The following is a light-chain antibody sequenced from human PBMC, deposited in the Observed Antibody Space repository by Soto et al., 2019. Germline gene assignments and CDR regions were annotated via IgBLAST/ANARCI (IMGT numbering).Light chain of an antibody. CDR2: EVS. J-gene: IGLJ1*01. V-gene: IGLV2-14*01. Sequence: QSALTQPASVSGSPGQSITISCTGTSSDVGDYNYVSWYQQHPCKAPKLMIYEVSNRPSGVSNRFSGSKSGNTASLTISGLQAEDEADYYCSSYTSGGRVFGTGTKVTVL. CDR3: SSYTSGGRV. CDR1: SSDVGDYNY.